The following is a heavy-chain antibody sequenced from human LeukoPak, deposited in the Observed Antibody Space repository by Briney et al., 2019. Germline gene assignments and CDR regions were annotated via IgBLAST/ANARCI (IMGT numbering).Heavy chain of an antibody. V-gene: IGHV3-33*01. Sequence: GGSLRLSCAASGFTFSNHGMHWVRQAPGKGLEWVANIWYDGSQEYYADTVKGRFTISRDISKNTLYLQMNSLRAEDTAVYYCARDLAAARFDFRGQGTLVTVSS. D-gene: IGHD6-6*01. CDR2: IWYDGSQE. CDR3: ARDLAAARFDF. CDR1: GFTFSNHG. J-gene: IGHJ4*02.